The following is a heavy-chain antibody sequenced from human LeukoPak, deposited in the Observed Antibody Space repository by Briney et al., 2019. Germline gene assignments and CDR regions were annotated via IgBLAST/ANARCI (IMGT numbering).Heavy chain of an antibody. CDR2: IYYSGST. D-gene: IGHD2/OR15-2a*01. CDR3: ARELIFMATGAFDI. V-gene: IGHV4-59*01. Sequence: SATLSLTCTVSGGSISSYYWSWIRQPPGKGLEWIGYIYYSGSTNYNPSLKSRVTISVDTSKNQFSLKLSSETAADTAVYYCARELIFMATGAFDIWGQGTMVTVSS. CDR1: GGSISSYY. J-gene: IGHJ3*02.